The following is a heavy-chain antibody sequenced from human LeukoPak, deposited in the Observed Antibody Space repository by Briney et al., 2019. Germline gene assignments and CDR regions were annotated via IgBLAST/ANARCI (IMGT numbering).Heavy chain of an antibody. CDR3: ARELAVTGPFDY. CDR1: GFTFSNNW. J-gene: IGHJ4*02. Sequence: PGGSLRLSCAAPGFTFSNNWMSWVRQAPGKGLEWVANVKQDGSEKYCADSVKGRFTISRDNAKNSLYMQTNSLRAEDTAVYYCARELAVTGPFDYWGQGTLVTVSS. D-gene: IGHD6-19*01. CDR2: VKQDGSEK. V-gene: IGHV3-7*01.